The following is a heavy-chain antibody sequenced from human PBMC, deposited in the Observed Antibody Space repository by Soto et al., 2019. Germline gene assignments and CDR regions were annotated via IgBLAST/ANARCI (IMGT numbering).Heavy chain of an antibody. CDR3: AHRGSGHRGDYFDY. V-gene: IGHV2-5*02. CDR1: GFSLSTSGVG. J-gene: IGHJ4*02. CDR2: IYWDDDK. D-gene: IGHD3-3*01. Sequence: QITLKESGPTLVKPTQTLTLTCTFSGFSLSTSGVGVGWIRQPPGKALEWLALIYWDDDKRYSPSLKSRLTIPQDTSKNQVVLTMTNMDPVDTATYYCAHRGSGHRGDYFDYWGQGTLVTVSS.